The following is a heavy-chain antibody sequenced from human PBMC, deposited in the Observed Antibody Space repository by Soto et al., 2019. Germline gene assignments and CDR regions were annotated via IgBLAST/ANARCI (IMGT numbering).Heavy chain of an antibody. CDR2: IIPIFGTA. CDR3: ARGSDDSSGSNWVFNYGMDV. J-gene: IGHJ6*02. CDR1: GGTFSSYA. V-gene: IGHV1-69*13. Sequence: SVKVSCKASGGTFSSYAISWVRQAPGQGLEWMGGIIPIFGTANYAQKFQGRVTITADESTSTAYMELSSLRSEDTAVYYCARGSDDSSGSNWVFNYGMDVWGQGPTVTVSS. D-gene: IGHD3-22*01.